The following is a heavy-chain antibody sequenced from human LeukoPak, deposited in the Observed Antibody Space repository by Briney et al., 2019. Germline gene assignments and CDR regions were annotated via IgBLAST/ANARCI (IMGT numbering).Heavy chain of an antibody. D-gene: IGHD6-19*01. CDR2: INTSGGSA. CDR1: GFTFSNYV. J-gene: IGHJ4*02. V-gene: IGHV3-23*01. Sequence: GGSLRLSCAASGFTFSNYVMSWVRRAPGKGLEWVSGINTSGGSAYADSVKGRFTISRDNSKNTLYLQMNSLRAEDTAVYYCAKPLYNSGWYGGGDYWGQGTLVTVSS. CDR3: AKPLYNSGWYGGGDY.